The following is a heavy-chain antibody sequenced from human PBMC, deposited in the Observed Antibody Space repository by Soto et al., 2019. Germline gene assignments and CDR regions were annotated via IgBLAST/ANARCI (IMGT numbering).Heavy chain of an antibody. J-gene: IGHJ6*02. CDR1: GYSFTTYW. D-gene: IGHD2-2*01. Sequence: LKISCKASGYSFTTYWVAWVRHMPGKGLEWIGIIHPGDSNIKYSPSFRGQVTISADRSSSTAYLQWSSLKASDTAIYYCARHEESSSHSYGMDVWGQGTTVTVSS. V-gene: IGHV5-51*01. CDR2: IHPGDSNI. CDR3: ARHEESSSHSYGMDV.